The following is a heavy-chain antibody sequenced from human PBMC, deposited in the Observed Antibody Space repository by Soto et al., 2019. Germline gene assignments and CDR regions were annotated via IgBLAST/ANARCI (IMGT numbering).Heavy chain of an antibody. CDR2: ISLSGSTI. J-gene: IGHJ4*02. D-gene: IGHD1-26*01. V-gene: IGHV3-48*03. CDR3: ARESFSASPNFFDY. Sequence: GKGLEWVSYISLSGSTIYYADSVKGRFTISRDDAKDSLYLEMDSLRADDTAVYYCARESFSASPNFFDYWGQGTLVTVSS.